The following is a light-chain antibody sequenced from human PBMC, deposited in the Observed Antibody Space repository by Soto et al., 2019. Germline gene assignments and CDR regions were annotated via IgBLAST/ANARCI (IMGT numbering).Light chain of an antibody. CDR1: QSVLYSSKNKNY. CDR2: WAS. V-gene: IGKV4-1*01. CDR3: QQYYGTPYT. Sequence: DIVMTQSPDSLAVSLGERATINCKSSQSVLYSSKNKNYLAWYQLKPGQPPKLLIYWASTRESGVPDRFSGSGSGTDFTLTISSLQAEDVAVYYCQQYYGTPYTFGQGTKLEIK. J-gene: IGKJ2*01.